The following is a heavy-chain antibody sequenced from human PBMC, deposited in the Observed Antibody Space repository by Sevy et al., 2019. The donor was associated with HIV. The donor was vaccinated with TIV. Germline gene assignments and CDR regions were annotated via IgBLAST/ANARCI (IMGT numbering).Heavy chain of an antibody. J-gene: IGHJ3*02. D-gene: IGHD2-15*01. CDR2: IYYSGST. CDR3: ARDIIELGYCSGGSCYHGAFDI. Sequence: SETLSLTCTVSGGSISSGGYYWSWIRQHPGKGLEWIGYIYYSGSTYYNPSLKSRFTISVDTSKNQFSLKLSSVTAADTAVYYCARDIIELGYCSGGSCYHGAFDIWGQGTMVTVSS. V-gene: IGHV4-31*03. CDR1: GGSISSGGYY.